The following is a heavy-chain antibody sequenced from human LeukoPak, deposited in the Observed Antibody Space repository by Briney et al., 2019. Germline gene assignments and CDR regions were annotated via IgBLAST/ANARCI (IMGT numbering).Heavy chain of an antibody. Sequence: GGSLRLSCAASGFAFSNAWMSWVRQAPGKGLEWVGRIKSKTDGGTTDYAAPVKGRFTISRDDSKNTLYLQMNSLKTEDTAVYYCTTSNSGYDYLFDYWGQGTLVTVSS. J-gene: IGHJ4*02. V-gene: IGHV3-15*01. CDR3: TTSNSGYDYLFDY. D-gene: IGHD5-12*01. CDR2: IKSKTDGGTT. CDR1: GFAFSNAW.